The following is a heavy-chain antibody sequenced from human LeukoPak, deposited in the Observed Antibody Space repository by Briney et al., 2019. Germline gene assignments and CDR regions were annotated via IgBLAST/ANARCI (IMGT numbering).Heavy chain of an antibody. D-gene: IGHD3-10*01. J-gene: IGHJ5*02. CDR1: GASFSGYY. CDR2: INHSGST. V-gene: IGHV4-34*01. CDR3: ARGLRRYYGSGSYYNNNNWFDP. Sequence: PSETLSLTCAVYGASFSGYYWSWIRLHPGKGLEWIGEINHSGSTNYNPSLKSRVTISVDTSKNQFSLKRSSVTATDTAVYYCARGLRRYYGSGSYYNNNNWFDPWGQGTLVTVSS.